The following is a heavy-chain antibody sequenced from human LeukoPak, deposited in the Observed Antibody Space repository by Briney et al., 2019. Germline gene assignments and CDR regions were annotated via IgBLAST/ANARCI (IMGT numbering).Heavy chain of an antibody. D-gene: IGHD3-10*01. J-gene: IGHJ5*02. CDR2: ISGSGGST. Sequence: GGSLRLSCAASGFTFSSYAMSWVRQAPGKGLEWVSAISGSGGSTYYADSVKGRFTISRDNSKNTLYLQMNSLRAEDTAVYYCAKDRTSNWYYYGSGSQPYNWFDPWGQGTLVTVSS. CDR3: AKDRTSNWYYYGSGSQPYNWFDP. V-gene: IGHV3-23*01. CDR1: GFTFSSYA.